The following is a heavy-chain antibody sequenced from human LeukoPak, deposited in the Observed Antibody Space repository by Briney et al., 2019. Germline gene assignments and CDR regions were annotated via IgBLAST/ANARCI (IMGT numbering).Heavy chain of an antibody. D-gene: IGHD5-18*01. Sequence: SETLSLTCTVSGGSISSSSYYWGWIRQPPGKGLEWIESIYYSGSTYYNPSLKSRVTISVDTSKNQFSLKLSSVTAADTAVYYCARRGGGYSYGYFPFDYWGQGTLVTASS. CDR3: ARRGGGYSYGYFPFDY. CDR2: IYYSGST. V-gene: IGHV4-39*01. J-gene: IGHJ4*02. CDR1: GGSISSSSYY.